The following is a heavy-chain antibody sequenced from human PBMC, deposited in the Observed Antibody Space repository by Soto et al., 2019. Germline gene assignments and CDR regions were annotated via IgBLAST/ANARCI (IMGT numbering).Heavy chain of an antibody. D-gene: IGHD6-6*01. CDR2: IYYSGST. CDR3: ATLQQLVPLFGYYYGMDV. CDR1: GGSISSGGYY. J-gene: IGHJ6*02. V-gene: IGHV4-31*03. Sequence: PSETLSLTCTVSGGSISSGGYYWSWIRQHPGKGLEWIGYIYYSGSTYYNPSLKSRVTISVDTSKNHFSLKLSSVTAADTAVYYCATLQQLVPLFGYYYGMDVWGQGTTVTVSS.